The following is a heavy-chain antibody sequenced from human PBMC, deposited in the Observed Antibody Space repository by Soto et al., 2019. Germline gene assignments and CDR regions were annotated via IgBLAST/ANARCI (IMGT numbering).Heavy chain of an antibody. J-gene: IGHJ6*02. Sequence: GASVKVSCKASGGTFSSYAIIWVRQAPGQGLEWMGGIIPIFDTANYAQNFQGRVTITADEYTSTAYMELSSLRSEDTAVYYYARHDCISSSCYYYYYYGMDVWGQGTTVTVSS. CDR2: IIPIFDTA. D-gene: IGHD2-2*01. V-gene: IGHV1-69*13. CDR3: ARHDCISSSCYYYYYYGMDV. CDR1: GGTFSSYA.